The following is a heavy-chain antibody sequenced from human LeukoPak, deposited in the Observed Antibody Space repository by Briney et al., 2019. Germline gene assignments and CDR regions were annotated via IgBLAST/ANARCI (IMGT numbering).Heavy chain of an antibody. V-gene: IGHV4-59*01. J-gene: IGHJ5*02. CDR1: GASISSYY. D-gene: IGHD1-26*01. Sequence: SETLSLTCGVSGASISSYYWNWIRQPPGKGLEWIGNIYNSGNTNYNPSLKSRVTISLDTSRDQFSLRLTSVTAADTAVYYCAKDWELGSWGQGTLVTVSS. CDR2: IYNSGNT. CDR3: AKDWELGS.